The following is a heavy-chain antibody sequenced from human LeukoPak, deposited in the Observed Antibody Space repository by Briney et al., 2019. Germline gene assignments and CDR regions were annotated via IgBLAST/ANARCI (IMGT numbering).Heavy chain of an antibody. CDR3: ARGDCSSGSCYSHYYYYYYMDV. D-gene: IGHD2-15*01. CDR1: GYTFTSYY. J-gene: IGHJ6*03. Sequence: ASVKVSCKASGYTFTSYYMHWVRQAPGQGLEWMGIINPSGGSTSYAQKFQGRVTMTRDTSTSTVYMELSSLRSEDTAVYYCARGDCSSGSCYSHYYYYYYMDVWGKGTTVTVSS. CDR2: INPSGGST. V-gene: IGHV1-46*01.